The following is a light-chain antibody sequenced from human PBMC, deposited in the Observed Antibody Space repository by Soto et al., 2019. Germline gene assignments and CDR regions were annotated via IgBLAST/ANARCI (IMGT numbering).Light chain of an antibody. CDR3: QQRSNWPGT. V-gene: IGKV3-15*01. CDR1: QSVSSN. Sequence: EIVMTQSPATLSVSPGERATLSCRASQSVSSNLAWYQQKPGQAPRLLIYGASTRATGIPARFSGSGSGTEFTLTISSLEPEDFAVYFCQQRSNWPGTFGQGTRLEIK. CDR2: GAS. J-gene: IGKJ5*01.